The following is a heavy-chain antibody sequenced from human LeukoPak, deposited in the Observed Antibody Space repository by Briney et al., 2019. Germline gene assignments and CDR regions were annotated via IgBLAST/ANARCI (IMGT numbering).Heavy chain of an antibody. CDR1: GGSISSYY. J-gene: IGHJ4*02. V-gene: IGHV4-59*01. CDR2: IYYSGST. Sequence: PSETLSLTCTVSGGSISSYYWSWIRQPPGKGLEWIGYIYYSGSTNYNPSLKSRVTISVDTSKNQFSLKLSSVTAADTAVYYCARQNGMYYYDSSGYFDYWGQGTLVTVSS. CDR3: ARQNGMYYYDSSGYFDY. D-gene: IGHD3-22*01.